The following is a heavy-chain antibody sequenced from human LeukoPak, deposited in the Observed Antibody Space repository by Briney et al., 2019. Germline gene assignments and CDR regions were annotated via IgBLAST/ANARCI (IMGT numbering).Heavy chain of an antibody. V-gene: IGHV4-39*06. CDR2: IYYSGST. D-gene: IGHD1-26*01. CDR3: ARDRGWELTDY. J-gene: IGHJ4*02. Sequence: SETLSLTCTVSGGSISSSSYYWGWIRQPPGEGLEWIGSIYYSGSTYYNPSLKSRVIISVDTSKNQFPLKLSSVTAADTAVYYCARDRGWELTDYWGQGTLVTVSS. CDR1: GGSISSSSYY.